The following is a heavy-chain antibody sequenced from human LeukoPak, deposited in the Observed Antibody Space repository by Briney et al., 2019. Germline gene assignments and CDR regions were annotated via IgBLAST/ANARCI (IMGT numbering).Heavy chain of an antibody. CDR3: ARMSGSGLNDY. J-gene: IGHJ4*02. Sequence: PSETLSLTCTVSGGSISNYYWSWIRQHPGKGLEWIGYIYYSGNTYYNPSLESRIIISIDTSKSQFSLKLSSVTAADTAFYYCARMSGSGLNDYWGQGTLVTVSS. CDR1: GGSISNYY. CDR2: IYYSGNT. V-gene: IGHV4-31*03. D-gene: IGHD3-10*01.